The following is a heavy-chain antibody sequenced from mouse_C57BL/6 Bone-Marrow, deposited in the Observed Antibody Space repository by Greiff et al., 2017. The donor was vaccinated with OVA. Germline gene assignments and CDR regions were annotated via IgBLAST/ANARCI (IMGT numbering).Heavy chain of an antibody. Sequence: EVKLLESGGGLVQPGGSMKLSCVASGFTFSNYWMNWVRQSPEKGLEWVAQIRLKSDNYATHYAESVKGRFTISRDDSKSSVYLEMNNLRAEDTGIYYCTRWDVAYWGQGTLVTVSA. CDR2: IRLKSDNYAT. V-gene: IGHV6-3*01. CDR1: GFTFSNYW. CDR3: TRWDVAY. J-gene: IGHJ3*01. D-gene: IGHD4-1*01.